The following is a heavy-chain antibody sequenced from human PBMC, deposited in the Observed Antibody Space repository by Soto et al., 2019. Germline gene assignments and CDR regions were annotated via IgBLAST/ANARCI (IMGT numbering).Heavy chain of an antibody. Sequence: EVQLVESGGGLVQPGGSLRLSCTASGLTFSRSDMNWVRQAPGKGLEWVTYISSGSSTIYYADSVKGRFTTSRDNAKNSLYLQMNSLRDEDTAVYYCAKRFGGSNTYWGQGTLVTVSS. V-gene: IGHV3-48*02. CDR3: AKRFGGSNTY. D-gene: IGHD3-10*01. CDR1: GLTFSRSD. CDR2: ISSGSSTI. J-gene: IGHJ4*02.